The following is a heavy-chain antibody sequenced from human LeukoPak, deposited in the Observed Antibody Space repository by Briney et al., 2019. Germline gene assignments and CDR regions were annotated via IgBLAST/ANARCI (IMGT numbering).Heavy chain of an antibody. D-gene: IGHD3-10*01. CDR2: IYYSGST. CDR3: AGGGQTYYYGVVDY. Sequence: PSETLSLTCTVSGGSISSSSYYWGWIRQPPGKGLEWIGSIYYSGSTYYNPSLKSRVTISVDTPENQFSLKLSSVTAADTAVYYCAGGGQTYYYGVVDYWGQGTLVTVSS. V-gene: IGHV4-39*01. J-gene: IGHJ4*02. CDR1: GGSISSSSYY.